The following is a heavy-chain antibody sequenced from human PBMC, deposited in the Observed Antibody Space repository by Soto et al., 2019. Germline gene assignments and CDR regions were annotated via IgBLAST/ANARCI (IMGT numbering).Heavy chain of an antibody. Sequence: SVKVSCKASGGSFSNFGIGWVRQAPGQGLEWMGGIVPVFGRPNYAQRFRGRLTITADESTSTGFMELISLRSDDTAVYYCAREGSGYNFWGQGTQVTVSS. J-gene: IGHJ4*02. CDR3: AREGSGYNF. CDR1: GGSFSNFG. D-gene: IGHD5-12*01. CDR2: IVPVFGRP. V-gene: IGHV1-69*13.